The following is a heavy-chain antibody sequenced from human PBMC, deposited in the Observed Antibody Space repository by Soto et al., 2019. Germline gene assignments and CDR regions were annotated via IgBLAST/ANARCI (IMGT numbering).Heavy chain of an antibody. CDR3: ARERKREQRDYLDD. J-gene: IGHJ4*02. D-gene: IGHD1-1*01. Sequence: GSKSLSCATSGFTFSSFAMHWVRQAPGKRLEGVALISFDGTLKDYAASVRVLITISKDDSKNSLYLQMRGLRPDDTAVYYCARERKREQRDYLDDWGQGTLVTVSS. V-gene: IGHV3-30*14. CDR2: ISFDGTLK. CDR1: GFTFSSFA.